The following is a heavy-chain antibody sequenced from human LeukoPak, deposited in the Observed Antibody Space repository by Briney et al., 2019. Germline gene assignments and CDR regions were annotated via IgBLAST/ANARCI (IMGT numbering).Heavy chain of an antibody. Sequence: GASVKVSCKASGYTFTGYYMHWVRQAPGQGLEWMGWINPNSGGTNYAQKFQGRVTMTRDTSISTAYMELSRLRSDDTAVYYCARDTTRYDFWSGYRGAFDIWGQGTMVTVSS. V-gene: IGHV1-2*02. CDR1: GYTFTGYY. CDR2: INPNSGGT. CDR3: ARDTTRYDFWSGYRGAFDI. J-gene: IGHJ3*02. D-gene: IGHD3-3*01.